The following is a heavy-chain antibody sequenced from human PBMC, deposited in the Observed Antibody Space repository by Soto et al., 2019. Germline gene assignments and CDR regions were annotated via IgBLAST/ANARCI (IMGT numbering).Heavy chain of an antibody. V-gene: IGHV3-9*01. D-gene: IGHD3-10*01. CDR2: ISWNGGSI. CDR1: GFTFNDYS. CDR3: ANDNYYCSGSYQDYYYMDV. J-gene: IGHJ6*03. Sequence: DVQLVESGGGLVQPGRSLRLSCAASGFTFNDYSMHWVRQAPGKGLEWVSGISWNGGSIGYADSVKGRFTISRDNAKNSLYLQMNSLRAEDTALYYCANDNYYCSGSYQDYYYMDVWGKGTTVTVSS.